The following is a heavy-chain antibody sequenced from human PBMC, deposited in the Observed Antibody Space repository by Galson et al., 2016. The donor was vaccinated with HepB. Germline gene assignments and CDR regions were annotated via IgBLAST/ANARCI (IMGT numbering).Heavy chain of an antibody. D-gene: IGHD3-22*01. Sequence: SVKVSCRASGYTFTRYYIHWVRQTPGQGLAWMGVINPGRGSTKDAQKFQGRVTMTRDTSTSTVYMELSSLGFEDTAVYFCARGGYYVSIGALRYWGQGTLVTVSS. CDR2: INPGRGST. J-gene: IGHJ4*02. CDR3: ARGGYYVSIGALRY. CDR1: GYTFTRYY. V-gene: IGHV1-46*01.